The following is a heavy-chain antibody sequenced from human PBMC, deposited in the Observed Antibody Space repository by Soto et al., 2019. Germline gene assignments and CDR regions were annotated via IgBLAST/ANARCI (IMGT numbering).Heavy chain of an antibody. J-gene: IGHJ5*02. Sequence: SETLSLTCTVSGGSISSSSYYWGWIRQPPGKGLEWIGSIYYSGSTYYNPFLKSRVTISVDTSKNQFSLKLSSVTAADTAVYYCARQADIAADGEDTDNWFDRWGQGNLVTVSS. CDR2: IYYSGST. CDR3: ARQADIAADGEDTDNWFDR. D-gene: IGHD6-13*01. V-gene: IGHV4-39*01. CDR1: GGSISSSSYY.